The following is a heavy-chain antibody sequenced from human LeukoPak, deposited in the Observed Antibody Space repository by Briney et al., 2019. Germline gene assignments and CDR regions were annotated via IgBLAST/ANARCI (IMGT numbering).Heavy chain of an antibody. CDR1: GGSLSSGRSY. CDR2: IYYSGST. CDR3: ARGAAGYCSGGSCGYYYYYGMDV. J-gene: IGHJ6*04. D-gene: IGHD2-15*01. Sequence: SETLSLTCTVPGGSLSSGRSYWSWVRQPPGKGLEWLGYIYYSGSTNYNPSLKSRVTISVDTSKNQFSLKLSSVTAADTAVYYCARGAAGYCSGGSCGYYYYYGMDVWGKGTTVTVSS. V-gene: IGHV4-61*01.